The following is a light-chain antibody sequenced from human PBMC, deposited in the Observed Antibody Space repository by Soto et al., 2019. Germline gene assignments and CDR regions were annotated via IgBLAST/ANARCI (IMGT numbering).Light chain of an antibody. J-gene: IGKJ3*01. V-gene: IGKV1-27*01. CDR3: QKDNSAPFT. CDR2: AAS. CDR1: QGISNS. Sequence: DIQMTQSPSSLSASVGDRVAITCRASQGISNSLAWYQQKAGKVPKLLIYAASTLKSGVPSRFSGSGSGTDFPLTISSVQPEDVATYYCQKDNSAPFTFGPGTKVDIK.